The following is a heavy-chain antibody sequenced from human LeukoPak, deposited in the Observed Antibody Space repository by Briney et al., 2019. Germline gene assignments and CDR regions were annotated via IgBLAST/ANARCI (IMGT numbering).Heavy chain of an antibody. CDR1: GFTVSSNY. V-gene: IGHV3-66*01. Sequence: PGGSLRLSCAASGFTVSSNYMSWVRQAPGKGLEWVSVIYSGGSTYYADSVKGRFTISRDNSKNTLYLQMNSLRAEDTAVYYCARESRITMVRGGYYYYMDVWGKGTTVTVSS. CDR2: IYSGGST. J-gene: IGHJ6*03. D-gene: IGHD3-10*01. CDR3: ARESRITMVRGGYYYYMDV.